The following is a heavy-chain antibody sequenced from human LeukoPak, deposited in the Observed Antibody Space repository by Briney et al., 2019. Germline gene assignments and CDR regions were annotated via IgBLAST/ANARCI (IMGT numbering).Heavy chain of an antibody. CDR2: IIPIFGTA. V-gene: IGHV1-69*13. CDR3: ARGIGYNYYYGMDV. D-gene: IGHD1-26*01. Sequence: GASVKVSCKASGGTFSSYAISWVRQAPGQGLEWMGGIIPIFGTANYAQKFQGRVTITADESTSTAYMELSSLRSEDTAVYYCARGIGYNYYYGMDVWGQGTTVTVSS. CDR1: GGTFSSYA. J-gene: IGHJ6*02.